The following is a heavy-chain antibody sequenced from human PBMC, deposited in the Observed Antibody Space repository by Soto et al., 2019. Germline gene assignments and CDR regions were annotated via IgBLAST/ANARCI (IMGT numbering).Heavy chain of an antibody. D-gene: IGHD6-19*01. Sequence: VQLVESGGGVVQPGRSLRLSCAASGFTFSDYAMHWVRQAPGKGLEWVAVVSHDGRNTHYADSVKGRFTISRDSSTNTGSLEMTSLRAEDTAVYYCAKGGRQWLVTSDFNYWGQGALVTVSS. CDR3: AKGGRQWLVTSDFNY. J-gene: IGHJ4*02. V-gene: IGHV3-30*18. CDR1: GFTFSDYA. CDR2: VSHDGRNT.